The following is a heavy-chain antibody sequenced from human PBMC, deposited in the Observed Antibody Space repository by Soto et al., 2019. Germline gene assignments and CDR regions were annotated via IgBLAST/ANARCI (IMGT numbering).Heavy chain of an antibody. V-gene: IGHV1-69*13. J-gene: IGHJ6*02. D-gene: IGHD3-3*01. CDR2: INPIFGAA. Sequence: GASVKVPCKASGYTFTGYYMPWVRQAPGQGLEWMGGINPIFGAANYAQKFQGRVTITADESTSTAYMELSSLRSEDTAVYYCARGGIFPSYGMDVWGQGTTVTVSS. CDR1: GYTFTGYY. CDR3: ARGGIFPSYGMDV.